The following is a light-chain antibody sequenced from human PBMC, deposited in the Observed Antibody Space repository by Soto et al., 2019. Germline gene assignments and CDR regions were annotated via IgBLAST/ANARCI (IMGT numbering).Light chain of an antibody. CDR1: SSDVGAYNH. V-gene: IGLV2-14*01. CDR2: EVS. CDR3: NSHTSSNIRV. Sequence: QSALTQPASVSGSPGQSITISCTGTSSDVGAYNHVSWYQHPPGKAPKLMIYEVSNRPSGVSNRFSGSKSGYTASLTISGLQAEDEADYYCNSHTSSNIRVFGTGTKVTVL. J-gene: IGLJ1*01.